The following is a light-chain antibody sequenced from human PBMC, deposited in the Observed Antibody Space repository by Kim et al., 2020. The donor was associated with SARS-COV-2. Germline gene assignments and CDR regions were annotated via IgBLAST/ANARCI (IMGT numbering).Light chain of an antibody. Sequence: QSALTQPASVSGSPGQSINISCTGTGSDIGFYDYVSWYQQHPGKAPKLLISDVNKRPSGVSNRFSGSKSGNTASLTISGLQAEDEADYYCCSYTSGSSQVFGGGTQLTVL. V-gene: IGLV2-14*01. CDR3: CSYTSGSSQV. CDR1: GSDIGFYDY. CDR2: DVN. J-gene: IGLJ2*01.